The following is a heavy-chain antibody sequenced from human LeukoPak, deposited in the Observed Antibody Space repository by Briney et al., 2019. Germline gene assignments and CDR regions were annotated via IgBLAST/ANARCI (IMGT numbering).Heavy chain of an antibody. CDR1: GFTFSSYA. D-gene: IGHD6-19*01. Sequence: GGSLRLSCAASGFTFSSYAMSWVRQAPGKGLEWVSAISGSGGSTYYADSVKGRFTISRDNSKNTLYLQMNSLRAEDMAVYYCAKVEHPYSSGWYIGEYYYYGMDVWGQGTTVTVSS. J-gene: IGHJ6*02. CDR2: ISGSGGST. V-gene: IGHV3-23*01. CDR3: AKVEHPYSSGWYIGEYYYYGMDV.